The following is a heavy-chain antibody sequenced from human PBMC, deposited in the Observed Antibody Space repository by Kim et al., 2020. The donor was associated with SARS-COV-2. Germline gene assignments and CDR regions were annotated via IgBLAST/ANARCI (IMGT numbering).Heavy chain of an antibody. D-gene: IGHD2-21*01. CDR2: IYHSGST. CDR3: ARVISAFASDYYFDY. Sequence: SETLSLTCAVSGGSISSGGYSWSWIRQPPGKGLEWIGYIYHSGSTYYNPSLKSRVTISVDRSKNQFSLKLSSVTAADTAVYYCARVISAFASDYYFDYWGQGTLVTVSS. CDR1: GGSISSGGYS. V-gene: IGHV4-30-2*01. J-gene: IGHJ4*02.